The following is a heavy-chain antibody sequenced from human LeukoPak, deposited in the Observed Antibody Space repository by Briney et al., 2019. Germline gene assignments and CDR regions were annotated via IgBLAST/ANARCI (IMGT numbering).Heavy chain of an antibody. J-gene: IGHJ4*02. D-gene: IGHD3-10*01. CDR2: ISSSSSYI. Sequence: KPGGSLRLSCAASGFTFSSYSMNWLRRAPGKGLEWVSSISSSSSYIYYADSVKGRFTISRDNAKNSLYLQMNSLRAEDTAVYYCASFVGGSGSRDYWGQGTLVTVSS. CDR3: ASFVGGSGSRDY. CDR1: GFTFSSYS. V-gene: IGHV3-21*01.